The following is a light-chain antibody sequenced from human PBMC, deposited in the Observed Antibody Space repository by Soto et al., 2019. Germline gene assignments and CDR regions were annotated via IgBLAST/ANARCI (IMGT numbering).Light chain of an antibody. V-gene: IGKV3-15*01. CDR1: QSVSSN. CDR2: GAS. J-gene: IGKJ2*01. Sequence: EIVMTQSPATLSVSPGERATLSCRASQSVSSNLAWYQQKPGQAPRLLIYGASTRATGIPARFSGSGSGTDLTLTISSLQSEDFAVYYCQQYNNWPPTFGQGTKLEIK. CDR3: QQYNNWPPT.